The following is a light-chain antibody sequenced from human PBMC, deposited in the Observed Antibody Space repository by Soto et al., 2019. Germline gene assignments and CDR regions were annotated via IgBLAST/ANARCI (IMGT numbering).Light chain of an antibody. CDR2: EVR. J-gene: IGLJ2*01. V-gene: IGLV2-14*01. Sequence: QSALTQPASVSGSPGQSITISCTGTSSDVGGYHYVSWYQQHPGKAPKLMIYEVRNRPSGVSNRFSGSKSGNTASLTISGLQAEDESDYYCSSYTSSSTPVVFGGGTKVTVL. CDR1: SSDVGGYHY. CDR3: SSYTSSSTPVV.